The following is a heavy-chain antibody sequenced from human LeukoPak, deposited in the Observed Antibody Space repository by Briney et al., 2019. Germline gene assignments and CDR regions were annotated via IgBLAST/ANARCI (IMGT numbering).Heavy chain of an antibody. CDR3: ARGGYSSSWSPPYWYFDL. J-gene: IGHJ2*01. V-gene: IGHV3-21*01. CDR2: ISSSSGCI. CDR1: GFTFSSYS. Sequence: PGGSLRLSCAASGFTFSSYSMNWVRQAPGKGLEWVSSISSSSGCIYYADSVKGRFTISRDNAKNSLYLQMNSLRAEDTAVYYCARGGYSSSWSPPYWYFDLWGRGTLVTVYS. D-gene: IGHD6-13*01.